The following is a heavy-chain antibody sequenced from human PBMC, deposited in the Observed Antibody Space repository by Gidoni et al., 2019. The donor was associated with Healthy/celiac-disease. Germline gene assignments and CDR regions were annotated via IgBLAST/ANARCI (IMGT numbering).Heavy chain of an antibody. CDR3: ARDLGGLLWFGESEAFDI. V-gene: IGHV3-21*01. CDR2: ISSSSSYI. CDR1: GFTFSSYS. J-gene: IGHJ3*02. Sequence: EVQLVESGGGLVKPGGSLRLSCAASGFTFSSYSMNWVRQAPGKGLEWVSSISSSSSYIYYADSVKGRFTISRDNAKNSLYLQMNSLRAEDTAVYYCARDLGGLLWFGESEAFDIWGQGTMVTVS. D-gene: IGHD3-10*01.